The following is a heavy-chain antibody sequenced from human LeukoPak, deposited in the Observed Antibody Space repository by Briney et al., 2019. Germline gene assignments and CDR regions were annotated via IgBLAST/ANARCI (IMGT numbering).Heavy chain of an antibody. V-gene: IGHV3-21*01. CDR3: ARGRGIVVVFDY. CDR2: ISSSSSYI. CDR1: GFTFSSYS. D-gene: IGHD3-22*01. J-gene: IGHJ4*02. Sequence: PGGSLRLSCAAPGFTFSSYSMTWVRQAPGKGLEWVSSISSSSSYIYYADSVKGRFTISRDNAKNSLYLQMNSLRAEDTAVYYCARGRGIVVVFDYWGQGTLVTVSS.